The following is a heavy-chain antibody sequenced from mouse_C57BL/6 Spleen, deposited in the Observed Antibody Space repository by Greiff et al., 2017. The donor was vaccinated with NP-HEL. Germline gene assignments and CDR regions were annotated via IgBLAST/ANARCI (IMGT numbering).Heavy chain of an antibody. V-gene: IGHV1-69*01. J-gene: IGHJ3*01. Sequence: VQLQQSGAELVMPGASVKLSCKASGYTFTSYWMHWVKQRPGQGLEWIGEIDPSDSYTNYNQKFKGKSTLTVDKSSSTAYMQLSSLTSEDSAVYYCARGDYDSWFAYWGQGTLVTVSA. CDR1: GYTFTSYW. CDR2: IDPSDSYT. D-gene: IGHD2-4*01. CDR3: ARGDYDSWFAY.